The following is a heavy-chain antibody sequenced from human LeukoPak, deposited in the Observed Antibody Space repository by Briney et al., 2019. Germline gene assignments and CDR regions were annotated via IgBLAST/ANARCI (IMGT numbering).Heavy chain of an antibody. D-gene: IGHD3-22*01. CDR3: ATHVTDSSPFNRFDP. V-gene: IGHV5-51*01. CDR1: GYSFTSYW. Sequence: GESLKISCKGSGYSFTSYWIGWVRQMPGKGLEWMGIIYPGDSDTRYSPSFQGQVTISADKSISTAYLQWSSLRASDTAMYYCATHVTDSSPFNRFDPWGQGTLVTVSS. CDR2: IYPGDSDT. J-gene: IGHJ5*02.